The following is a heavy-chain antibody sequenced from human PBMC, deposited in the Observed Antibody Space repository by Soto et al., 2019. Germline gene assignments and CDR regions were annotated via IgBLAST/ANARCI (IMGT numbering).Heavy chain of an antibody. J-gene: IGHJ5*02. Sequence: VRQAPVQGLEWMGWIIAYNGNTNYAQKLQGRVTMTTDTSTSTAYMELRSMRSEDKAVYYCARVFTPHNWFDPWGQGTLVTVSS. CDR2: IIAYNGNT. CDR3: ARVFTPHNWFDP. V-gene: IGHV1-18*01.